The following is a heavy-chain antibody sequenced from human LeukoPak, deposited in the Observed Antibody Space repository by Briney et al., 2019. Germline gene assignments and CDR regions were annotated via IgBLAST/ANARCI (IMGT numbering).Heavy chain of an antibody. Sequence: AGSLRLSCAASGFTFSSYAMSWVRQAPGKGLEWVSAISGSGGSTYYADSVRGRFTISRDNSKNTLYLQMNSLRAEDTAVYYCAKEQTYYYGSGSFYYMDVWGKGTTVTISS. D-gene: IGHD3-10*01. J-gene: IGHJ6*03. CDR2: ISGSGGST. CDR3: AKEQTYYYGSGSFYYMDV. CDR1: GFTFSSYA. V-gene: IGHV3-23*01.